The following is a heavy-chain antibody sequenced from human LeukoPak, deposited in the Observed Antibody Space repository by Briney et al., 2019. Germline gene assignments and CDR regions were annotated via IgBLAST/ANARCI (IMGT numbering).Heavy chain of an antibody. J-gene: IGHJ4*02. D-gene: IGHD5-24*01. Sequence: SETLSLTCAVSGYSISSGYYWGWIRQPPGKGLEWIGRIYHSGRTYYNPSLKSRVTISVDTTQNPSSLKLSSLTAADTAVYYCARLSRWLQFRLESKSFDYWGQGTLVTVSS. CDR1: GYSISSGYY. CDR3: ARLSRWLQFRLESKSFDY. CDR2: IYHSGRT. V-gene: IGHV4-38-2*01.